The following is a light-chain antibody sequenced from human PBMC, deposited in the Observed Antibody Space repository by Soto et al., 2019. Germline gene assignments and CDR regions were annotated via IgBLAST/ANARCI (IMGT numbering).Light chain of an antibody. Sequence: QSVLTQPPSASGSPGQSVTISCTGTSSDVGGYNYVSCYQQHPGKAPKLMIYEVSEWPSGVPDRFSGSKSSNTASLTVSGLQAEDEADYYCSSYAGSNNFVFGTGTKVTVL. V-gene: IGLV2-8*01. CDR2: EVS. CDR1: SSDVGGYNY. CDR3: SSYAGSNNFV. J-gene: IGLJ1*01.